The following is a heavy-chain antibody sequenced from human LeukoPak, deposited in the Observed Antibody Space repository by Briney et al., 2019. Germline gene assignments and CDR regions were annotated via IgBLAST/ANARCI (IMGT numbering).Heavy chain of an antibody. CDR1: GYTFTGYY. V-gene: IGHV1-2*02. J-gene: IGHJ4*02. Sequence: ASVKVSCKASGYTFTGYYMFWVRQAPGQGLEWMGWINPNSGGTNYAQKFQDRVTMTSDTSISTGYMGLSSLRSDDTAVYYCATYFLDTSARDWGQGTLVTVSS. CDR2: INPNSGGT. CDR3: ATYFLDTSARD. D-gene: IGHD3-22*01.